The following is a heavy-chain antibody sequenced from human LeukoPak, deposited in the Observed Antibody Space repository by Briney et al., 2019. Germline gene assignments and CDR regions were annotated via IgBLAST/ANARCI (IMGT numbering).Heavy chain of an antibody. CDR1: GGSISSYY. Sequence: SETLSLTCTFSGGSISSYYWSWMRQPPGKGLEWIGYIHYSGNTDYNPSLKSRATISADTSKNQFSLKLSSVTAADTAVYYCARAFWGNYFDYWGQGTLVTVSS. D-gene: IGHD3-16*01. CDR2: IHYSGNT. CDR3: ARAFWGNYFDY. J-gene: IGHJ4*02. V-gene: IGHV4-59*01.